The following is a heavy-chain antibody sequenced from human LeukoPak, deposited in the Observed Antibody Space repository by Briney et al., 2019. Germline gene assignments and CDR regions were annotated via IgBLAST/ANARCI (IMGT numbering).Heavy chain of an antibody. J-gene: IGHJ4*02. V-gene: IGHV4-61*02. Sequence: SETLSLTCTVSGDSISGNHYWNWIRQPAGKGLEWIGRIFTSGNSNYNPSLTSRVTISVDTSKNQFSLKLSSVTAADTAVYYCARIYCSSTSCPDYWGQGTLVTVSS. CDR3: ARIYCSSTSCPDY. CDR1: GDSISGNHY. D-gene: IGHD2-2*01. CDR2: IFTSGNS.